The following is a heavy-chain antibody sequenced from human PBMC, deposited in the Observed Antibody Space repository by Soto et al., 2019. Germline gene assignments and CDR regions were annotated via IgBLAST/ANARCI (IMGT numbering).Heavy chain of an antibody. CDR2: INPISGGT. CDR3: ARGLGFTFGAVTDY. Sequence: ASVKGSCKASGYTFSGYHMHWVRQAPGQGLEWMGWINPISGGTNYAQKFQGRVTMTRDTSISTAYMELSRLRSDDTAVYYCARGLGFTFGAVTDYWGQGTLVTVSS. CDR1: GYTFSGYH. J-gene: IGHJ4*02. D-gene: IGHD3-16*01. V-gene: IGHV1-2*02.